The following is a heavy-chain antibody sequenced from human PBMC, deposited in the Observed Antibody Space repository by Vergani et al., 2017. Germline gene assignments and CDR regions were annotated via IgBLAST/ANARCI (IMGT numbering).Heavy chain of an antibody. CDR2: ISVYNGET. CDR3: ARDRGNSGDYNFDY. Sequence: QVQLVQSGAEVKKPGASVKVSCEGSGYTFRNYGISWVRQAPGEGLEWLGWISVYNGETKFAQKFQGRVTLTRDTSTDTAYMEMGSLRSDDTAVYYCARDRGNSGDYNFDYWGREPWSPSPQ. V-gene: IGHV1-18*04. J-gene: IGHJ4*02. CDR1: GYTFRNYG. D-gene: IGHD1-26*01.